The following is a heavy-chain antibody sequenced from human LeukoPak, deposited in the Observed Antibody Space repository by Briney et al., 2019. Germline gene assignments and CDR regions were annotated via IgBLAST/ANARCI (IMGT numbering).Heavy chain of an antibody. CDR3: ARVDSYGYGY. CDR1: GFTFSSYA. Sequence: PGGSLRLSCAASGFTFSSYAMHWVRQVPGKGLEYVSAISSNGGSTYYANSVKGRFTISRDNSKNTLYLQMGSLRAEDMAVYYCARVDSYGYGYWGQGTLVTVSS. J-gene: IGHJ4*02. D-gene: IGHD5-18*01. V-gene: IGHV3-64*01. CDR2: ISSNGGST.